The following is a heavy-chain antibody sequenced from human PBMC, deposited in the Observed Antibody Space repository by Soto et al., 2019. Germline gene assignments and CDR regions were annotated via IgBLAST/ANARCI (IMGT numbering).Heavy chain of an antibody. CDR2: IYYSGST. V-gene: IGHV4-31*03. J-gene: IGHJ6*02. D-gene: IGHD5-12*01. Sequence: PWETLSLTCTVSGGSISSGGYYWSWIRQHPGKGLEWIGYIYYSGSTYYNPSIKSRVTITVDTSKNQFSLKLSSVTAAGTAGYYCASDMRSWSGYDKDYYYYYGMDVWGQGTTVTFSS. CDR1: GGSISSGGYY. CDR3: ASDMRSWSGYDKDYYYYYGMDV.